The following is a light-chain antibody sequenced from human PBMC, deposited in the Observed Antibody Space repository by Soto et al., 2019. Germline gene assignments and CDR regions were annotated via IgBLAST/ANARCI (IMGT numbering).Light chain of an antibody. V-gene: IGKV1-39*01. CDR1: QDIRNY. Sequence: DILMTQSPSSLSASVGDRVSITCRASQDIRNYLNWYQQKPGQAPQLLIYAASSLQSGVPSRFSGSDSGIDCTLIISSLQSKDFATYYCQQSYSTPYTFGQGTKLEVK. CDR3: QQSYSTPYT. CDR2: AAS. J-gene: IGKJ2*01.